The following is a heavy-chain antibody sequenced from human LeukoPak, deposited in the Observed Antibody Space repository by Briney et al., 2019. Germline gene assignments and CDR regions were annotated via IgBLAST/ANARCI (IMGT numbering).Heavy chain of an antibody. Sequence: SETLSLTCTVSGGSISSGDYYWRWVRQPRGKGLEWIVYIYFCCSSYYNPSLKTRVTISLDTSKNQFSLNLSSVTAADTAVYYCAREMVRGVIMLFDYWGQGTLVTVSS. CDR1: GGSISSGDYY. D-gene: IGHD3-10*01. J-gene: IGHJ4*02. CDR2: IYFCCSS. CDR3: AREMVRGVIMLFDY. V-gene: IGHV4-30-4*08.